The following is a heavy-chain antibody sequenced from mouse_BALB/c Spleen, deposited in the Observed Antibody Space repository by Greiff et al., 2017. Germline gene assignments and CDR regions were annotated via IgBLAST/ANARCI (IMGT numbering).Heavy chain of an antibody. CDR3: ARLGRDEFAY. CDR1: GFTFSSYA. V-gene: IGHV5-9-3*01. Sequence: EVQLVESGGGLVKPGGSLKLSCAASGFTFSSYAMSWVRQTPEKRLEWVATISSGGSYTYYPDSVKGRFTISRDNAKNTLYLQMSSLRSEDTAMYYCARLGRDEFAYWGQGTLVTVSA. J-gene: IGHJ3*01. D-gene: IGHD3-3*01. CDR2: ISSGGSYT.